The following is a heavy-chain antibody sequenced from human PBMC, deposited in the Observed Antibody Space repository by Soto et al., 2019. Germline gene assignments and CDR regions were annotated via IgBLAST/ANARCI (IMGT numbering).Heavy chain of an antibody. V-gene: IGHV3-74*01. J-gene: IGHJ4*02. CDR2: INSDGSST. Sequence: EVQLVESGGGLVQPGGSLRLSCAASGFTFSSYWMHWVRQAPGKGLVWVSRINSDGSSTSYADSVKGRFTISRDNAKNTLYLQMNSLRAEDTAVYYCAREYSGCDFGFRYYFDYWGQGTLVTVSS. CDR3: AREYSGCDFGFRYYFDY. D-gene: IGHD5-12*01. CDR1: GFTFSSYW.